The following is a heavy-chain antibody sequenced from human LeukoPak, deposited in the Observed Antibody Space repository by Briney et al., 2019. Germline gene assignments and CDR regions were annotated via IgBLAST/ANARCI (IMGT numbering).Heavy chain of an antibody. CDR2: ISGSGGSS. Sequence: GGSLRLSCAASGFTFSSYAMSWVRQAPGKGLEWASAISGSGGSSYYADSVQGRFIILRDNSRNTLYLQMNSLRAEDTAVYYCAKAPALYGDYAQFDYWGQGTLVTVSS. J-gene: IGHJ4*02. V-gene: IGHV3-23*01. CDR3: AKAPALYGDYAQFDY. D-gene: IGHD4-17*01. CDR1: GFTFSSYA.